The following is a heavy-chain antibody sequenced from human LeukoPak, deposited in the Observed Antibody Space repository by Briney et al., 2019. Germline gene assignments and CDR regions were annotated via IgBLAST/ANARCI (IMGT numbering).Heavy chain of an antibody. CDR1: GGSISSYY. CDR2: IYYSGST. V-gene: IGHV4-59*01. J-gene: IGHJ5*02. CDR3: ARSRGAKNWFDP. Sequence: SETLSLTCTVSGGSISSYYWSWIRQPPGKGLEWIGYIYYSGSTNYNPSLKSRVTISVDTSKNQFSLKLSSVTAADTAVYYCARSRGAKNWFDPWGQGTLVTVSS.